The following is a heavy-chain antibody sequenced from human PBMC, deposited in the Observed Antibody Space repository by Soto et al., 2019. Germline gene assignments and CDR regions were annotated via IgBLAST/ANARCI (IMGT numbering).Heavy chain of an antibody. J-gene: IGHJ4*02. V-gene: IGHV3-72*01. CDR1: GFTFSDHY. Sequence: GGSLRLSCAASGFTFSDHYMDWVRQAPGKGLEWVGRTRNKANSYTTEYAASVKGRFTISRDDSKNSLYLQMNSLKTEDTAVYYCASSGSRDPDGYWGQGTLVTVSS. CDR2: TRNKANSYTT. CDR3: ASSGSRDPDGY. D-gene: IGHD1-26*01.